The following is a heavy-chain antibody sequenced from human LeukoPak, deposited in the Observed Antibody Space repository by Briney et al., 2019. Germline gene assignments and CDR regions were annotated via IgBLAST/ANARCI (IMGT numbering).Heavy chain of an antibody. J-gene: IGHJ4*02. CDR2: IYHSGST. CDR3: ARGGFYSSSWEFDY. D-gene: IGHD6-13*01. Sequence: SETLSLTCTVSGYSISSGYYWGWIRQPPGKGLEWIASIYHSGSTYYNPSLKSRVTKSVDTSKNQFSLKLTSVTAADTAVYYCARGGFYSSSWEFDYWGQGTLVTVSS. V-gene: IGHV4-38-2*02. CDR1: GYSISSGYY.